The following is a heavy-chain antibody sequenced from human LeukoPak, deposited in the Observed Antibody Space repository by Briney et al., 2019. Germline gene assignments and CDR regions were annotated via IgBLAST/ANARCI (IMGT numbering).Heavy chain of an antibody. CDR3: ARASGWYDSIDY. CDR2: IKQDGSEK. V-gene: IGHV3-7*01. D-gene: IGHD6-19*01. J-gene: IGHJ4*02. CDR1: GISFSNYW. Sequence: GGSLRLSCAAPGISFSNYWMSWVRQAPGKGLEWVANIKQDGSEKYYVDSVKGRFTISRDNAKNSLYLQMNSLRAEDTAVYYCARASGWYDSIDYWGQGTLVTVSS.